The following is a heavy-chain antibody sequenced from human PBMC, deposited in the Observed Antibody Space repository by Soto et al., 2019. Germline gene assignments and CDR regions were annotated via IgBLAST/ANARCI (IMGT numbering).Heavy chain of an antibody. V-gene: IGHV3-11*01. J-gene: IGHJ3*02. CDR3: ARSSGGDEGHVHDI. D-gene: IGHD3-22*01. CDR2: LSRSGNTI. Sequence: GVSLRLSCAASGFTLVDYEMSWIRQAPGKGLEWVSFLSRSGNTIYYADSVKGRFSISRDNAKNSVFLQMKSLRVEDTAAYFCARSSGGDEGHVHDIWGKGTLVTVS. CDR1: GFTLVDYE.